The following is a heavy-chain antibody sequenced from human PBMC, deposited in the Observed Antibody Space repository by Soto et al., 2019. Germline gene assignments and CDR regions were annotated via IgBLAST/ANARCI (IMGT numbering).Heavy chain of an antibody. V-gene: IGHV4-30-4*01. CDR1: GGSISSGDYY. D-gene: IGHD3-22*01. Sequence: SETLSLTCTVSGGSISSGDYYWSWIRQPPGKGLEWIGYIYYSGSTYYNPSLKSRVTISVDTSKNQFSLKLGSVTAADTAVYYCARGRYYDYSGYFHWGQGTLVTVSS. J-gene: IGHJ4*02. CDR3: ARGRYYDYSGYFH. CDR2: IYYSGST.